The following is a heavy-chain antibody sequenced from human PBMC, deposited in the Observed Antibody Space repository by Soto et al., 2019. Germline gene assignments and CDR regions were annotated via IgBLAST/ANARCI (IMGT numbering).Heavy chain of an antibody. CDR1: GDTFTNCV. V-gene: IGHV1-69*01. J-gene: IGHJ6*02. CDR3: AEELGFGELSAV. D-gene: IGHD3-10*01. Sequence: QVQVVQSGVEVRRPGSSVKVSCKASGDTFTNCVISWVRQAPGQGLEWMGGIIPLFGTTDFAQRFQGRLTITTDESTTTAYMDLSRLRSEDTATYYCAEELGFGELSAVWGQGTTVIATS. CDR2: IIPLFGTT.